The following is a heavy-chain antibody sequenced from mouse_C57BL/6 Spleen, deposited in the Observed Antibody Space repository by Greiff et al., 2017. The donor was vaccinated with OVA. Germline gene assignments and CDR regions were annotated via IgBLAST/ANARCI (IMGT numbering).Heavy chain of an antibody. V-gene: IGHV1-69*01. D-gene: IGHD2-1*01. Sequence: VQLQQPGAELVMPGASVKLSCKASGYTFTSYWMHWVKQRPGQGLEWIGEIDPSDSYTNYNQKFKGKSTLTVDKSSSTAYMQLSSLTSEDSAVYYCARRDYGNSLFAYWGQGTLVTVSA. CDR3: ARRDYGNSLFAY. CDR2: IDPSDSYT. CDR1: GYTFTSYW. J-gene: IGHJ3*01.